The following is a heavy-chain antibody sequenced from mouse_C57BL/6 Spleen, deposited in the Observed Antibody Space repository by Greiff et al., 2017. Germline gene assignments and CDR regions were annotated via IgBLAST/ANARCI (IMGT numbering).Heavy chain of an antibody. J-gene: IGHJ3*01. CDR2: INSDGGST. CDR3: ARHGDGPWFAY. CDR1: EYEFPSYD. V-gene: IGHV5-2*01. Sequence: EVQRVEPGGGLVQPGESLKLSCESNEYEFPSYDMPWVRKTPEKRLELVAAINSDGGSTYYPDTMERRFIISRDNTEKTLYLQMSRLRSEDTALYYCARHGDGPWFAYWGQGTLVTVSA. D-gene: IGHD2-3*01.